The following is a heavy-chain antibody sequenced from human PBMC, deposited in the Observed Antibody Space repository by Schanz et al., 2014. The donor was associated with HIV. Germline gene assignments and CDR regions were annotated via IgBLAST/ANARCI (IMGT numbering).Heavy chain of an antibody. CDR1: GYSFTAYY. J-gene: IGHJ4*02. D-gene: IGHD3-10*01. Sequence: QAQLVQSGAEVKKPGASVKASCKASGYSFTAYYIHWVRQAPGQGLEWMGWLDTNTGGTNYARKFQGRVTMTRDTTISTAYMELRRLRSDDTAVYYCARDQNVISMVRGVMGGVDYWGQGTLVTVSS. CDR3: ARDQNVISMVRGVMGGVDY. V-gene: IGHV1-2*02. CDR2: LDTNTGGT.